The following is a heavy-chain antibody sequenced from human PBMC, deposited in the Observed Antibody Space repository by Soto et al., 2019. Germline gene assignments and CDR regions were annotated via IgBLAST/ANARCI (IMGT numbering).Heavy chain of an antibody. Sequence: EVQLLESGGGLVQPGGSLRLXXXAXEFTFSNYAMNWVRQAPGKGLEWVSVISGSGDSTYYADSVKGRFTISRDNSKNTLYLQMNSLRAEDTAVYYCAKRGSGTFFDYWGQGTLVTVSS. CDR2: ISGSGDST. CDR1: EFTFSNYA. D-gene: IGHD3-10*01. J-gene: IGHJ4*02. V-gene: IGHV3-23*01. CDR3: AKRGSGTFFDY.